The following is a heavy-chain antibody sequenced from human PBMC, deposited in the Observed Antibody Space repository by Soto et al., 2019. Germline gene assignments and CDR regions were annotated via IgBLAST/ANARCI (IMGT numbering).Heavy chain of an antibody. V-gene: IGHV1-69*12. D-gene: IGHD4-4*01. CDR2: INPLFRTP. CDR3: ARDNDRLQLGGNYYYILDV. Sequence: QVQLVQSGAEMKEPGSSVKVSCTTSGGTFSSSDISWLRQAPGQGLEWMGGINPLFRTPDYAQKFQGRATIAADESTSTAYMELSSLRSEDTAVYYCARDNDRLQLGGNYYYILDVWGQGTTITVSS. J-gene: IGHJ6*02. CDR1: GGTFSSSD.